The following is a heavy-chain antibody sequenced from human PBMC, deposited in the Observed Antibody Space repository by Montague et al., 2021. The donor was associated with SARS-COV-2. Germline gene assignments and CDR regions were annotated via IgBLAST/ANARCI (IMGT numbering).Heavy chain of an antibody. Sequence: SLRLSCAASGFSFSSFAMSWVRQAPGKGLEWVSGLSGSGGTTYYADSVKGRLTVSRDNSNNRLYLPMNSLRAEDTAVYYCSRGGRFYGLGSPGAYGMDAWGQGTMVTDSS. CDR3: SRGGRFYGLGSPGAYGMDA. J-gene: IGHJ6*02. CDR1: GFSFSSFA. V-gene: IGHV3-23*01. CDR2: LSGSGGTT. D-gene: IGHD3-10*01.